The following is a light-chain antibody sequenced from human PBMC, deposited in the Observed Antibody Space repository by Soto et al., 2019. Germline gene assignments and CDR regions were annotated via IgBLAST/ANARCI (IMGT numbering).Light chain of an antibody. CDR1: QSISTW. V-gene: IGKV1-5*01. CDR3: QQYSTYPWT. J-gene: IGKJ1*01. CDR2: DAS. Sequence: DIQLTQSPSTLSASVGDRVSITCRASQSISTWLAWYQQKPGKAPKLLIFDASSLESRVSSRFSGRGSGTQFTLTISSLQPDDFATHYCQQYSTYPWTFGQGAKVEFK.